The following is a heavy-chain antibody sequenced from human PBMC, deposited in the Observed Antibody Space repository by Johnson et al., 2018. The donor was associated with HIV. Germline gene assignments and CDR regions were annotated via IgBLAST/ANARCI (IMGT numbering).Heavy chain of an antibody. CDR1: GFTFDDYA. V-gene: IGHV3-9*01. Sequence: EVQLVESGGGVVRPGGSLRLSCAASGFTFDDYAMHWVRQAPGKGLEWVSGISWNSGSIGYADYVKGRFTISRDNSKKSLYLQMNSLRAEDTAVYYCAKDGGRGYYDRTMRAHISDAFDIWGQGTMVTVSS. J-gene: IGHJ3*02. CDR3: AKDGGRGYYDRTMRAHISDAFDI. D-gene: IGHD3-22*01. CDR2: ISWNSGSI.